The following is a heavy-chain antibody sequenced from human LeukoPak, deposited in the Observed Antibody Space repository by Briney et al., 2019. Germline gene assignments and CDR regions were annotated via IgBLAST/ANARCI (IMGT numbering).Heavy chain of an antibody. D-gene: IGHD3-3*01. J-gene: IGHJ4*02. CDR3: ARDWYYDFWSGREVFDY. CDR2: ISAYNGNT. CDR1: GYTFTSYG. Sequence: ASVTVSCKASGYTFTSYGISWVRQAPGQGLEWMGWISAYNGNTNYAQKLQGRVTMTTDTSTSTAYMELRSLRSDDTAVYYCARDWYYDFWSGREVFDYWGQGTLVTVSS. V-gene: IGHV1-18*01.